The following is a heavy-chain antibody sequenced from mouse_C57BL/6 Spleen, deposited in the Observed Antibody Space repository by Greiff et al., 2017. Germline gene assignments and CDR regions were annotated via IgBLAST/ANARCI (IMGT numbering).Heavy chain of an antibody. J-gene: IGHJ3*01. CDR1: GFTFSDYG. CDR2: ISSGSSTI. Sequence: EVQVVESGGGLVKPGGSLKLSCAASGFTFSDYGMHWVRQAPETGLEWVAYISSGSSTIYYADTVKGRFTISRDNAKNTLFLQMTSLRSEDTAMYYCASGSTMITGFAYWGQGTLVTVSA. V-gene: IGHV5-17*01. CDR3: ASGSTMITGFAY. D-gene: IGHD2-4*01.